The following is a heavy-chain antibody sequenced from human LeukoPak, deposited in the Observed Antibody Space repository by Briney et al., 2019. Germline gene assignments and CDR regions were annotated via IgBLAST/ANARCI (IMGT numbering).Heavy chain of an antibody. J-gene: IGHJ4*02. D-gene: IGHD5-12*01. CDR1: GFTFSSYA. V-gene: IGHV3-33*01. CDR2: IWYDGSNK. Sequence: GGSLRLSCVASGFTFSSYAMHWVRQAPGKGLEWVAVIWYDGSNKYYAESVKGRFTISGDNSKNTVYLQMNSLRAEDTAVYYCARDQRDIVAAIGGPGYWGQGTLVTVSS. CDR3: ARDQRDIVAAIGGPGY.